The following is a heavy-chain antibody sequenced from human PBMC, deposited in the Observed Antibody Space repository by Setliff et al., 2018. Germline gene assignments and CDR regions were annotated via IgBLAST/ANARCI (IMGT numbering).Heavy chain of an antibody. CDR2: IKGAESEK. Sequence: GGSLRLSCAASGFTFPTYWMTWVRQAPGKGREWVANIKGAESEKYYVDSVKGRFTISRDNAKNSLYLHMNSLRTEDTAVYYCAKGGHVDYCGQGTLVTVSS. CDR1: GFTFPTYW. CDR3: AKGGHVDY. V-gene: IGHV3-7*03. J-gene: IGHJ4*02.